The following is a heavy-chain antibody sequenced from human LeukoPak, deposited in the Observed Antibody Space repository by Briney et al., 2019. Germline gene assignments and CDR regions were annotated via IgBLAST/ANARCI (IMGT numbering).Heavy chain of an antibody. V-gene: IGHV3-53*01. CDR1: GFTVSSNY. CDR2: IYSGGST. Sequence: SGGSLRLSCAASGFTVSSNYMSWVRQAPGKGLEWVSVIYSGGSTYYADSVKGRFTISRDNSKNTLYLQMNSLRAEDTAVYYCAKEAQLWLAGGYYFDYWGQGTLVTVSS. CDR3: AKEAQLWLAGGYYFDY. J-gene: IGHJ4*02. D-gene: IGHD5-18*01.